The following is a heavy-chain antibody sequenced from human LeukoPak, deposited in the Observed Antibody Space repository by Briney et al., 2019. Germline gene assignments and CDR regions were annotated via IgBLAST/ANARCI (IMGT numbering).Heavy chain of an antibody. J-gene: IGHJ3*02. CDR3: ARDSMIVVVNDAFDI. CDR2: INSDGSST. V-gene: IGHV3-74*01. CDR1: GFTFSSYW. Sequence: GGSLRLSCAASGFTFSSYWMHWVRQAPGKGLVWVSRINSDGSSTSYADSVKGRFTISRDNAKNTLYLQMNSLRAEDTAVYYCARDSMIVVVNDAFDIWGQGTMVTVSS. D-gene: IGHD3-22*01.